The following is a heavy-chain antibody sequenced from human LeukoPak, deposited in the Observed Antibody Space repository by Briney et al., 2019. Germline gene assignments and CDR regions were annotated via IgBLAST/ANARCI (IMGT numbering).Heavy chain of an antibody. D-gene: IGHD6-13*01. V-gene: IGHV1-24*01. CDR1: GYTLTELS. CDR3: ATVSNGILSSSWSPRFFDY. Sequence: ASVKVACKVSGYTLTELSMHWVRQAPGKGREWMGGFDPEVGETIYAQKFRGRVTMTEDTSTDTAYMELSSLRSEDTAVYYCATVSNGILSSSWSPRFFDYWGQGTLVTVSS. CDR2: FDPEVGET. J-gene: IGHJ4*02.